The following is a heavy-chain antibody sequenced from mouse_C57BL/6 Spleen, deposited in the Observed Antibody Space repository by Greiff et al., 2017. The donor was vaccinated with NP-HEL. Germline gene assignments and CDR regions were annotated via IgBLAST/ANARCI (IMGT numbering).Heavy chain of an antibody. V-gene: IGHV14-3*01. CDR1: GFNIKNTY. J-gene: IGHJ2*01. CDR3: ASPSYYGSSLYYFDY. Sequence: EVQLQQSVAELVRPGASVKMSCTASGFNIKNTYMHWVKQRPEQGLEWIGRIDPANGNTKYAPKFQGKATITADTSSNTAYLQLSSLTSEDTAIYYCASPSYYGSSLYYFDYWGQGTTLTVSS. CDR2: IDPANGNT. D-gene: IGHD1-1*01.